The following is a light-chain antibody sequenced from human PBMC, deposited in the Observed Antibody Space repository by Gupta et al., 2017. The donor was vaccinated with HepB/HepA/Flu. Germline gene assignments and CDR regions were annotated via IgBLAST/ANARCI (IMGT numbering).Light chain of an antibody. V-gene: IGLV1-47*01. J-gene: IGLJ2*01. Sequence: QSVLTQPPSASGTPGQRVTISCSGRSSNIGTYNVYWYQQVPGTAPKLLMCRNNQRPAGVPDRFSGSKSCTAASLAISGRRSEDEADYYGAAWEDSRWGLVGGGTKLTVL. CDR3: AAWEDSRWGL. CDR2: RNN. CDR1: SSNIGTYN.